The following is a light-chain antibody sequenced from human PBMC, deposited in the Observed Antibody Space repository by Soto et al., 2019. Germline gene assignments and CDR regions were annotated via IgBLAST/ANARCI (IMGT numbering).Light chain of an antibody. Sequence: DIQMTQSPSSLSASVGDRVTISCRTSQSVTTFLNWYQQKPGEAPKLLIYRASTLQTGIPSRFSGSGYGADFVLTISSLQPEDFATYYCQQSYSSPRTFGLGTKV. CDR3: QQSYSSPRT. V-gene: IGKV1-39*01. CDR2: RAS. CDR1: QSVTTF. J-gene: IGKJ1*01.